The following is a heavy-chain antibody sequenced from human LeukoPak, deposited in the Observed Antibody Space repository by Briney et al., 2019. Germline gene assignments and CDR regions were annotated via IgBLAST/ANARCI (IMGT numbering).Heavy chain of an antibody. Sequence: GGSLRLSCAASGFTVSSNYMSWVRQAPGKGLEWVSIIYSGGNTYNADSVKGRFTISRDNSKNTLYLQMNSLRAEDTAVYYCARVDALSGSWGSDYWGQGTLVTVSS. D-gene: IGHD3-10*01. J-gene: IGHJ4*02. V-gene: IGHV3-66*01. CDR1: GFTVSSNY. CDR2: IYSGGNT. CDR3: ARVDALSGSWGSDY.